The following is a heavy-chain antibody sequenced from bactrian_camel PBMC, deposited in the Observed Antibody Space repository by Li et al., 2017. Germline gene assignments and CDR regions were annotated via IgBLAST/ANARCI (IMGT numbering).Heavy chain of an antibody. Sequence: DVQLVESGGGSVQAGGSLRLSCAASGYTTITNCMTWFRQAPGKEREGVAAMHTGDGISYYTDSVRGRFTIHRDNAKNTLYLQMNILKPEDTAMYYCAASRFSEAASCGGFSWYQFAFWGQGTQVTVS. CDR3: AASRFSEAASCGGFSWYQFAF. V-gene: IGHV3S31*01. D-gene: IGHD6*01. CDR2: MHTGDGIS. CDR1: GYTTITNC. J-gene: IGHJ6*01.